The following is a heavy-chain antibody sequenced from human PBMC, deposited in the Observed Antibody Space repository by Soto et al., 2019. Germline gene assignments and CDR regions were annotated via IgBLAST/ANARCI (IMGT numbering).Heavy chain of an antibody. D-gene: IGHD3-22*01. Sequence: GGSLRLSCAASGFTFSSYAMSWVRQAPGKGLEWVSAISGSGGSTYYADSVKGRFTISRDNSKNTLYLQMNSLRAEDTAVYYCAKKQSITMIVVVIESGGFDYWGQGTLVTVSS. V-gene: IGHV3-23*01. J-gene: IGHJ4*02. CDR3: AKKQSITMIVVVIESGGFDY. CDR1: GFTFSSYA. CDR2: ISGSGGST.